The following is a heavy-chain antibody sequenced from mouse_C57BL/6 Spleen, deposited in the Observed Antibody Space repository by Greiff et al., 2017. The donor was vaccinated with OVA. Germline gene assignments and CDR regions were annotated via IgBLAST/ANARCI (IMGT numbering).Heavy chain of an antibody. J-gene: IGHJ3*01. D-gene: IGHD4-1*01. Sequence: VKLQESGAELARPGASVKLSCKASGYTFTSYGISWVKQRTGQGLEWIGEIYPRSGNTYYNEKFKGKATLTADKSSSTAYMELRSLPSEDSAVYVYASARALGPSACFAYWGQGTLVTVSA. CDR2: IYPRSGNT. V-gene: IGHV1-81*01. CDR3: ASARALGPSACFAY. CDR1: GYTFTSYG.